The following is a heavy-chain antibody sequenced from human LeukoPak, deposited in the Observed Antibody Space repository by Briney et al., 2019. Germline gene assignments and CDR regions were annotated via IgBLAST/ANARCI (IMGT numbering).Heavy chain of an antibody. V-gene: IGHV4-59*01. Sequence: TSETLSLTCTVSGGSMRSYYWSWIRQPPGKGLEWIGHISYSGSTNYNPSLKSRDTLSVDKPKNQFSLKLGSVTATDTAFYYCTRADNNGSPVPAQHLPYWGQGILVTVSS. D-gene: IGHD3-22*01. CDR1: GGSMRSYY. CDR3: TRADNNGSPVPAQHLPY. J-gene: IGHJ1*01. CDR2: ISYSGST.